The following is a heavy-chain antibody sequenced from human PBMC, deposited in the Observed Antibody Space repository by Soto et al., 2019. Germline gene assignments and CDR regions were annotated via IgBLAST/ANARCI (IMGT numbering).Heavy chain of an antibody. V-gene: IGHV3-33*01. CDR3: ARELSIAAAGNPTRYYYYGMDV. Sequence: PGGSLRLSCAASGFTFSSYGMHWVRQAPGKGLEWVAVIWYDGSNKYYADSVKGRFTISRDNSKNTLYLQMNSLRAEDTAVYYCARELSIAAAGNPTRYYYYGMDVWGQGTTATVSS. J-gene: IGHJ6*02. CDR2: IWYDGSNK. CDR1: GFTFSSYG. D-gene: IGHD6-13*01.